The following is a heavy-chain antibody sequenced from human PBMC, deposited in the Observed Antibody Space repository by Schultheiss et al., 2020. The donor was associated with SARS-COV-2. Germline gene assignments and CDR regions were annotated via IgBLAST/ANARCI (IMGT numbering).Heavy chain of an antibody. Sequence: SQTLSLTCTVSGGSISSSSYYWGWIRQPPGKGLEWIGSIYYSGSTYYNPSLKSRVTISVDTSKNQFSLKLSSVTAADTAVYYCARHPRLRGYYYMDVWGKGTTVTVSS. CDR3: ARHPRLRGYYYMDV. V-gene: IGHV4-39*01. CDR1: GGSISSSSYY. CDR2: IYYSGST. J-gene: IGHJ6*03.